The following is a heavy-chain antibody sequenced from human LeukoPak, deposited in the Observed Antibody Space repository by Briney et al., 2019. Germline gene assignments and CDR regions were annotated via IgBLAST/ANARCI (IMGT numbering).Heavy chain of an antibody. V-gene: IGHV3-48*03. CDR2: ISSSGSTI. J-gene: IGHJ4*02. CDR3: AREYYSLSY. CDR1: GFTLSSYE. Sequence: GGSLRLSCAASGFTLSSYEMNWVRQAPAKGLEWVSYISSSGSTIYYADSVKGRFTISRDNAKNSLYLQMNSLRAEDTAVYYCAREYYSLSYWGQGTLVTVSS. D-gene: IGHD3-10*01.